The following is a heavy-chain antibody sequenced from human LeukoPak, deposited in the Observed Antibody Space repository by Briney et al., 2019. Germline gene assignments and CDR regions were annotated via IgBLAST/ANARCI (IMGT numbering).Heavy chain of an antibody. CDR3: AKEDSSGWIHY. CDR1: GFTFSTYT. J-gene: IGHJ4*02. CDR2: IRGSGDNT. D-gene: IGHD6-19*01. V-gene: IGHV3-23*01. Sequence: GRSRRLSCAASGFTFSTYTMSWVRQAPGKGLEWVSAIRGSGDNTYYADSVKGRFTISRDNSKNTMYLQMNSLRVEDTAIYYCAKEDSSGWIHYWGQGTLVTVSS.